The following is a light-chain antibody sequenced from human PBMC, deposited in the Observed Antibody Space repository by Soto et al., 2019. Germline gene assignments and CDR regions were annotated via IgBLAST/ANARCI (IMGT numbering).Light chain of an antibody. J-gene: IGKJ2*01. Sequence: EIVMTQSPATLSVSPGERATLSCRASESLSTYLAWYQQKPGQAPRLLIYGASTKATGIPARFSGSGSATDFTLTISSLHSEDFAVYYCQSYNDWGFTFGQGTKLEIK. V-gene: IGKV3-15*01. CDR1: ESLSTY. CDR3: QSYNDWGFT. CDR2: GAS.